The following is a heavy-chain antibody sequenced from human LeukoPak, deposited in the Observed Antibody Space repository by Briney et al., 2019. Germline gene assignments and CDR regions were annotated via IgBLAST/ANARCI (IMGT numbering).Heavy chain of an antibody. J-gene: IGHJ4*02. CDR3: AISRGYFDY. V-gene: IGHV3-23*01. CDR2: ITGSGGST. Sequence: GGTLRLSCVASGFPFSTYGMSWVRQAPGKGLEWVSAITGSGGSTFYADSVGGRFTISRDNSKSTLYLQMNSLRAEDTAVYYCAISRGYFDYWGQGTLITVSS. CDR1: GFPFSTYG.